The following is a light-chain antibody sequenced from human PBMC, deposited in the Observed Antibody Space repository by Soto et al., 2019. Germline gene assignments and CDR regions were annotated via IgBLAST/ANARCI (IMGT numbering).Light chain of an antibody. CDR1: QSVSSSY. Sequence: EIVLTQSPGTLSLTAGERATLSCMASQSVSSSYLAWYQQKPGQAPRLLIYGASSRATGIPDRFSGSGSGTDFTLTISRLEPEDFAVYYCQQYGSSYMYTFGQGTKLEIK. CDR3: QQYGSSYMYT. V-gene: IGKV3-20*01. J-gene: IGKJ2*01. CDR2: GAS.